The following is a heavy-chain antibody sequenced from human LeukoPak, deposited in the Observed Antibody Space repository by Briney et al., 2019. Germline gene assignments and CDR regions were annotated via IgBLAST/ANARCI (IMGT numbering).Heavy chain of an antibody. CDR3: VKDRKPDSRYNFDY. Sequence: HTGGSLRLSCAASGFTFSSYAMSWVRQAPGKGLEWVSVIIGNGAVTYYADSVKGRFTISRDNSKNTLYLQMNSLRAEDTATYYCVKDRKPDSRYNFDYWGQGTLVTVSS. J-gene: IGHJ4*02. D-gene: IGHD5-12*01. V-gene: IGHV3-23*01. CDR1: GFTFSSYA. CDR2: IIGNGAVT.